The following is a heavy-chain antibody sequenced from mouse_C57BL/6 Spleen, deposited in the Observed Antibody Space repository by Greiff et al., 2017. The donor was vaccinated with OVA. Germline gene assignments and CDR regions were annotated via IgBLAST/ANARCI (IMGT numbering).Heavy chain of an antibody. V-gene: IGHV1-82*01. CDR1: GYAFSSSW. CDR3: GPIYYAYEGFDY. J-gene: IGHJ2*01. CDR2: IYPGDGDT. D-gene: IGHD2-2*01. Sequence: VQLQQSGPELVKPGASVKISCKASGYAFSSSWMNWVKQRPGKGLEWIGRIYPGDGDTNYNGKFKGKATLTADKTSSTAYMQLSSLTSEDSAVYFCGPIYYAYEGFDYWGQGTTLTVSS.